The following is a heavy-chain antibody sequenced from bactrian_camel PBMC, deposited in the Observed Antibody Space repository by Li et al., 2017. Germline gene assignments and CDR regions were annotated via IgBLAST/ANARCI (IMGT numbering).Heavy chain of an antibody. V-gene: IGHV3S1*01. Sequence: HVQLVESGGGSVQAGGSLRLSCEASENTASSTYMAWFRQAPGKEREAVATIYRGGGSTVYAGSQGRFTISRDNAKNTVYLQLNSLKSEDMAMYYCAKARRDSYYNDYVLYEYDYWGQGTQVTVS. CDR1: ENTASSTY. J-gene: IGHJ4*01. CDR3: AKARRDSYYNDYVLYEYDY. D-gene: IGHD4*01. CDR2: IYRGGGST.